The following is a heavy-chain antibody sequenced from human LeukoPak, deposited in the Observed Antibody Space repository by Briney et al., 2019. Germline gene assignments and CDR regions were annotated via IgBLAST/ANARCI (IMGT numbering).Heavy chain of an antibody. CDR2: SRHKAKRYST. J-gene: IGHJ3*02. CDR1: GFTFSSYG. D-gene: IGHD6-13*01. V-gene: IGHV3-72*01. CDR3: TRVLAAAANALDI. Sequence: GGSLRLSCAASGFTFSSYGMPWVRQAPGKGLEWVGRSRHKAKRYSTEYAASVKGRFTISRDDSKNSLYLQMNSLKTEDTAVYYCTRVLAAAANALDIWGQGTMVTVSS.